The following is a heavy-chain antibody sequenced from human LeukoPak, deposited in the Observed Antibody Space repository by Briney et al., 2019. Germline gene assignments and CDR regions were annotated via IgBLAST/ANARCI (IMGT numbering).Heavy chain of an antibody. CDR1: GGTFSSYA. Sequence: SVKVSCKASGGTFSSYAISWFRQAPGQGLEWMVGIIPIFGTANYAQKFQGRVTITADESTSTAYMALSSLRSEDTAVYYCAKTVTGNYYGMDVWGQGTTVTVSS. J-gene: IGHJ6*02. V-gene: IGHV1-69*13. CDR3: AKTVTGNYYGMDV. CDR2: IIPIFGTA. D-gene: IGHD1-20*01.